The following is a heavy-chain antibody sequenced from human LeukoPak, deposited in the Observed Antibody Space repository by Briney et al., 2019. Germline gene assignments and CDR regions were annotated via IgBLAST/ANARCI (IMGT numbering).Heavy chain of an antibody. J-gene: IGHJ4*02. CDR2: ISSNGGST. CDR3: ARGTGLQLWSRGYSDY. V-gene: IGHV3-64*01. D-gene: IGHD5-18*01. Sequence: PGGSLRLSCTAYGFTFSSYAMHWVRQAPWKGLEYVSAISSNGGSTYYANSVKGRFTISRDNSKNTLYLQMGSLRAEDMAVYYCARGTGLQLWSRGYSDYWGQGTLVTVSS. CDR1: GFTFSSYA.